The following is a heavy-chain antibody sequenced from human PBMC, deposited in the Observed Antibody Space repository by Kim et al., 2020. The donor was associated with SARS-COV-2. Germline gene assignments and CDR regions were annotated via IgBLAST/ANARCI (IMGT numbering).Heavy chain of an antibody. D-gene: IGHD5-18*01. CDR3: AKFGWIQLWSYFDY. V-gene: IGHV3-23*01. J-gene: IGHJ4*02. Sequence: DTVKGRVTISRDNAKNALYMQMNSLKAEETAVYYCAKFGWIQLWSYFDYWGQGTLVTVSS.